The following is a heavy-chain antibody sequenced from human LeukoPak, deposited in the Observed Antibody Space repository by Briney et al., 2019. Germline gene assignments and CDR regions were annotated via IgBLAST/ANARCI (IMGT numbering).Heavy chain of an antibody. Sequence: GGSLRLSCAASGFTFSSYAMSWVRQAPGKGLEWVSAISGSGGSTYYADSVKGRFTISRDNSKNTLYLQMNSMRAEDTAVYYCAKGVSYYYDSSGYYYAGGFDYWGQGTLVTVSS. CDR1: GFTFSSYA. J-gene: IGHJ4*02. CDR3: AKGVSYYYDSSGYYYAGGFDY. D-gene: IGHD3-22*01. CDR2: ISGSGGST. V-gene: IGHV3-23*01.